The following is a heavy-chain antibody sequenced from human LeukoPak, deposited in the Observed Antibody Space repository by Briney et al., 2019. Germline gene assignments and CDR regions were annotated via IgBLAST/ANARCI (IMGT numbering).Heavy chain of an antibody. J-gene: IGHJ4*02. CDR2: MNEYGREI. V-gene: IGHV3-7*01. CDR3: ARPRGCGSSRCNNFDY. CDR1: GFIFRDFS. D-gene: IGHD2-2*01. Sequence: GGALRLSCSVSGFIFRDFSMSWVRQAPGKGLEWVAKMNEYGREIFYVDSVKGRFTISRDDGKNSLYLQMNRLRAEDTAVYYCARPRGCGSSRCNNFDYWGQGTLVTVSS.